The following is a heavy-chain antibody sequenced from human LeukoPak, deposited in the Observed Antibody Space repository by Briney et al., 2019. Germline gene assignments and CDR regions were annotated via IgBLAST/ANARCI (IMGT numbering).Heavy chain of an antibody. J-gene: IGHJ4*02. V-gene: IGHV3-7*01. CDR1: GFTFSTYW. CDR3: ARDVVGSLDY. CDR2: IKGDESAK. Sequence: GGSLRLSCAASGFTFSTYWMAWVRQAPGKGLEWVANIKGDESAKHQADSVKGRFTISRDNAHNSVYLQMSSLRGEDTGVYYRARDVVGSLDYWGQGTLVTVSS. D-gene: IGHD1-26*01.